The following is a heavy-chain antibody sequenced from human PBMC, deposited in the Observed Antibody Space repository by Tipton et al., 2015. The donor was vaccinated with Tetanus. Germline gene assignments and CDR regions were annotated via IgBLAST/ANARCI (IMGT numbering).Heavy chain of an antibody. CDR3: AILPKHWLAPRGAP. Sequence: LRLSCSIFGGSVSSGSYYWAWIRQPPGKGLEYIGYILYGGGTHYNPSLKSRVTVSADPSQNQFSLNLTSVTAADTAVYYCAILPKHWLAPRGAPWGQGILVTVSS. D-gene: IGHD6-19*01. CDR2: ILYGGGT. CDR1: GGSVSSGSYY. V-gene: IGHV4-61*01. J-gene: IGHJ5*02.